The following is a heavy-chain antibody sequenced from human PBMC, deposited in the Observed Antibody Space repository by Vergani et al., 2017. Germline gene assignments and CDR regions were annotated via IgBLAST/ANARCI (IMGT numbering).Heavy chain of an antibody. CDR3: VYXKTECGTTGGFDPFYYYYYMDV. V-gene: IGHV2-5*04. Sequence: QIPLKESGRTLVKPTQTLTLTCTFSGFSLNTRGVRVAWIPQPPGKALVSLALIYWNDDQHYRLSLHNSVTITKDTSKNQVVLTMTNMDYVETGTYYCVYXKTECGTTGGFDPFYYYYYMDVWGKGTTVTVSS. CDR1: GFSLNTRGVR. D-gene: IGHD1-7*01. CDR2: IYWNDDQ. J-gene: IGHJ6*03.